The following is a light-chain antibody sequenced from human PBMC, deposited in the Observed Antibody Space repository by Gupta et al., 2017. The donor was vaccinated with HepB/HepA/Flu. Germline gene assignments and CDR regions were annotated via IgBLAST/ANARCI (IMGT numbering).Light chain of an antibody. Sequence: DIQMTQSPSTLSASVGDRVTITCRASQSISSWLAWYQQRPGKAPKLLIYKASSVESGVPSRFSGSGSGTXFTLTIXSLQPDDFATYYCQQENSYPWTFGXGTKVEIK. CDR1: QSISSW. CDR3: QQENSYPWT. V-gene: IGKV1-5*03. CDR2: KAS. J-gene: IGKJ1*01.